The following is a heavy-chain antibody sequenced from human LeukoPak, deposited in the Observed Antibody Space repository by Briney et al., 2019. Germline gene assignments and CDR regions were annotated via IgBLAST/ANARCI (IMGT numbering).Heavy chain of an antibody. D-gene: IGHD4-23*01. Sequence: SETLSLTCVVYGGSFSGYYWSWIRQPPGKGLEWIGEINHSGSTNYNPSLKSRVTISVDTSKNQFSLKLSSVTAADTAVYYCARTRWSREVDYWGQGTLVTVSS. J-gene: IGHJ4*02. CDR2: INHSGST. CDR1: GGSFSGYY. V-gene: IGHV4-34*01. CDR3: ARTRWSREVDY.